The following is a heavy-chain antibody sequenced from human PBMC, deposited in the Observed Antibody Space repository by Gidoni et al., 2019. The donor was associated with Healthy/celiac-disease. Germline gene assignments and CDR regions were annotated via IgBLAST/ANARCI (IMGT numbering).Heavy chain of an antibody. CDR3: ARGVYGDIRYYYYYMDV. Sequence: QVQLVQSGAEGKKPGASVKVSCKASGYTFTSYGISWVRQAPGQGREWMGWISAYNGNTNYAQKLQGRVTMTTDTSTSTAYMELRSLRSDDTAVYYCARGVYGDIRYYYYYMDVWGKGTTVTVSS. J-gene: IGHJ6*03. CDR1: GYTFTSYG. D-gene: IGHD4-17*01. V-gene: IGHV1-18*01. CDR2: ISAYNGNT.